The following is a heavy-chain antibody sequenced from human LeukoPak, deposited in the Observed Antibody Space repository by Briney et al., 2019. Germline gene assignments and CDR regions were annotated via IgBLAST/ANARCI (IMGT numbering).Heavy chain of an antibody. CDR3: ARAWMATIIDY. CDR2: ISYDGSNK. V-gene: IGHV3-30-3*01. J-gene: IGHJ4*02. Sequence: GSSLRLSCAASGFTFSGYAMHWVRQAPGKGLEWVSVISYDGSNKYCADSVKGRFTISRDNSKNTLYLQMSSLRAEDTAVYYCARAWMATIIDYWGQGTLVTVSS. CDR1: GFTFSGYA. D-gene: IGHD5-24*01.